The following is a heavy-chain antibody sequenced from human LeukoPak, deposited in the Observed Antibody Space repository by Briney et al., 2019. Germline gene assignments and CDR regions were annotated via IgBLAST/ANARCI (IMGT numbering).Heavy chain of an antibody. J-gene: IGHJ4*02. CDR3: ARDRLGDGYIREFDS. CDR2: ISGSGGDT. CDR1: GFTFSNYA. D-gene: IGHD5-24*01. Sequence: QAGGSLRLSCAASGFTFSNYAMNWVRQAPGEGLEWVSSISGSGGDTYYADSVKGRLIISRDISSNTLYLQMNSLRAEDTAIYYCARDRLGDGYIREFDSWGQGTLVIVSS. V-gene: IGHV3-23*01.